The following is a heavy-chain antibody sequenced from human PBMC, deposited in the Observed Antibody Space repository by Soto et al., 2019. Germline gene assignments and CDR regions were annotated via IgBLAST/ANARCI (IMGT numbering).Heavy chain of an antibody. CDR2: INPNGGGR. D-gene: IGHD1-26*01. CDR1: GYTFTGFH. V-gene: IGHV1-2*04. J-gene: IGHJ4*02. CDR3: ARGSVGPTTDFDY. Sequence: QVQLVQSGAEVKQPGASVKVSCKASGYTFTGFHIHWVRQAPGQGIEWMGWINPNGGGRNYAQKFQGWVTMTRDTSISTAYMELSRLKSDDTAVYYCARGSVGPTTDFDYWGQGTLVTVSS.